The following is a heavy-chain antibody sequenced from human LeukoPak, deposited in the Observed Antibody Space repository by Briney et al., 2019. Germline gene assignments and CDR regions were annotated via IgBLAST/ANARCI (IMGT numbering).Heavy chain of an antibody. J-gene: IGHJ3*02. CDR1: GFTFSDSY. D-gene: IGHD1-26*01. CDR3: ARGRSGSYPDAFDI. V-gene: IGHV3-66*01. CDR2: IYSGGST. Sequence: GGSLRLSCAASGFTFSDSYMSWVRQAPGKGLEWVSLIYSGGSTYYADSVKGRFTISRDNSKNTLYLQMNSLRAGDTAVYYCARGRSGSYPDAFDIWGQGTMVTVSS.